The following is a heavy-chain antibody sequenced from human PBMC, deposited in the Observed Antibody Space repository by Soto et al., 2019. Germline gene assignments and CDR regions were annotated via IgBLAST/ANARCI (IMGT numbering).Heavy chain of an antibody. V-gene: IGHV1-46*01. CDR2: INPHGGST. CDR1: GDTFTSYY. D-gene: IGHD3-3*01. CDR3: ARSSGGNFGIIIEGSNWFDP. J-gene: IGHJ5*02. Sequence: ASVQVSCKAPGDTFTSYYLNGVRQAPGQGLEWMGVINPHGGSTKYAQKFQGRITMTRDTSRSTVYMELSSLRSDDTAIYYCARSSGGNFGIIIEGSNWFDPRGQGTLGTVSS.